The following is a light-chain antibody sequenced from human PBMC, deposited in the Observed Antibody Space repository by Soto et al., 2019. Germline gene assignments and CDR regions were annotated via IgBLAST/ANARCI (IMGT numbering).Light chain of an antibody. Sequence: DIQMTQSPSTLSASVGDRVTITCRASQSISSWLAWYQQKPGKAPQLLIYDVSNLESGVPSRFSGSGSGTEFTLTISSLQPEDFATYYCQQYTTYSTFGGGTKVEIK. J-gene: IGKJ4*01. CDR3: QQYTTYST. V-gene: IGKV1-5*01. CDR2: DVS. CDR1: QSISSW.